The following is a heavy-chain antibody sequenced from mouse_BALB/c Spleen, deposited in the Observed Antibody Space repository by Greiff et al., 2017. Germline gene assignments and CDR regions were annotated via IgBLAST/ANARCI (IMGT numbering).Heavy chain of an antibody. Sequence: EVNVVEPGGGLVKPGGSLKLSCAASGFTFSSYTMPWVRQTPEKRLEWVATISSGGGNTYYPDSVKGRFTISRDNAKNNLYLQMSSLRSEDTALYYCARYGAYGYAMDYWGQGTSVTVSS. CDR2: ISSGGGNT. J-gene: IGHJ4*01. CDR3: ARYGAYGYAMDY. V-gene: IGHV5-9*03. D-gene: IGHD1-1*01. CDR1: GFTFSSYT.